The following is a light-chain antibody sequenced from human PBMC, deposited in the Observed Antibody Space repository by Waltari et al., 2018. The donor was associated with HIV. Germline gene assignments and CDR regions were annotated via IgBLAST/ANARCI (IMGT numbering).Light chain of an antibody. J-gene: IGLJ2*01. V-gene: IGLV1-44*01. CDR1: SSNIGSIT. Sequence: QSVLTQPPSASGTPGQRVPIPSSGSSSNIGSITVNWYQPLPGTAPKLLIYNNNQRPSGVPDRFSGSKSGTSASLAISGLQSEDEADYYCAAWDDSLNGVIFGGGTKLTVL. CDR3: AAWDDSLNGVI. CDR2: NNN.